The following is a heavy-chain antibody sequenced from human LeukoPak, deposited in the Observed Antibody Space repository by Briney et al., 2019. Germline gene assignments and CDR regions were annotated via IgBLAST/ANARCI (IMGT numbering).Heavy chain of an antibody. D-gene: IGHD2-2*01. Sequence: TGESLKISCRASGYSFTNYWVGWVRQMPGKGMEYMGMIFPGDSNIRYNPSFQGQVTMSVDKSTNTAYLQWSSLKASDTAMYYCARDHYCYSTSCYFDYWGQRTLATVSS. J-gene: IGHJ4*02. CDR1: GYSFTNYW. CDR2: IFPGDSNI. V-gene: IGHV5-51*01. CDR3: ARDHYCYSTSCYFDY.